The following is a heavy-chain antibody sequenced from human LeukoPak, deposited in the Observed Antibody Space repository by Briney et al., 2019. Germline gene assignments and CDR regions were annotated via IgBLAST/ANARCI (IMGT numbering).Heavy chain of an antibody. Sequence: PGGPLRLSCAASGFTFSSYAMSWVRQAPGKGLEWVSAISGSGGSTYYADAVKGRFTISRDNSKNTPYLQMNSLRAEDTAVYYCAKDGIGYCTNGVCRYNWFDPWGQGTLVTVSS. CDR3: AKDGIGYCTNGVCRYNWFDP. CDR2: ISGSGGST. J-gene: IGHJ5*02. CDR1: GFTFSSYA. V-gene: IGHV3-23*01. D-gene: IGHD2-8*01.